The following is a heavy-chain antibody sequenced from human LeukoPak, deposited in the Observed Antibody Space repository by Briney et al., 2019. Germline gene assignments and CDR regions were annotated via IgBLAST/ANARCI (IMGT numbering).Heavy chain of an antibody. CDR3: AASTKHTAMVDY. CDR1: GFTFSSYS. CDR2: IGSSSSYI. D-gene: IGHD5-18*01. Sequence: GGSLRLSCAASGFTFSSYSMNWVRQAPGKGLEWVSSIGSSSSYIYYADSVKGRFTISRDNAKNSLYLQMNSLRAEDTAVYYCAASTKHTAMVDYWGQGTLDTVSS. V-gene: IGHV3-21*01. J-gene: IGHJ4*02.